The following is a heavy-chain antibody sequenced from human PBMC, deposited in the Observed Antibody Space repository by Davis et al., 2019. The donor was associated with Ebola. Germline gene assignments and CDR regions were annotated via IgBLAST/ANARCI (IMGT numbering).Heavy chain of an antibody. CDR2: MNPNSGNT. J-gene: IGHJ6*02. V-gene: IGHV1-8*01. CDR3: AADSIIGSWLYYYYGMDV. Sequence: ASVKVSCKASGYTFTSYDINWVRQATGQGLEWMGWMNPNSGNTGYAQKFQGRVTMTRNTSISTAYMELSGLRSEDTAVYYCAADSIIGSWLYYYYGMDVWGQGTTVTVSS. D-gene: IGHD5-24*01. CDR1: GYTFTSYD.